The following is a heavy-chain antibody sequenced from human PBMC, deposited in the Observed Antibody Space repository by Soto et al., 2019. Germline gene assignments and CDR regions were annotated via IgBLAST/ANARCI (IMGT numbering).Heavy chain of an antibody. CDR2: INPNSGDT. Sequence: QVQLVQSGAEVKKPGASVKVSCKASGYTFTGFYMHWVRQAPGQVLEWVGWINPNSGDTEYAQKFKGWVTMTRDTSISTAYMELSRLKSDDTAVYCCASGGSTVTREFDYWGQGTLVSVS. V-gene: IGHV1-2*04. D-gene: IGHD4-17*01. J-gene: IGHJ4*02. CDR1: GYTFTGFY. CDR3: ASGGSTVTREFDY.